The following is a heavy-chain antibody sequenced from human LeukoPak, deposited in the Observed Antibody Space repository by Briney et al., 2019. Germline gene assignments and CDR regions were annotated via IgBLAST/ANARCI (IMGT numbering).Heavy chain of an antibody. CDR2: IYPGDSDT. D-gene: IGHD3-22*01. V-gene: IGHV5-51*01. CDR3: ARHTYYDSSGYYCAFDI. J-gene: IGHJ3*02. CDR1: GCSFTSYW. Sequence: GESLKISCKGSGCSFTSYWIGWVRQMPGKGLEWMGIIYPGDSDTRYSPSFQGQVTISADKSISTAYLQWSSLKASDTAMYYCARHTYYDSSGYYCAFDIWGQGTMVTVSS.